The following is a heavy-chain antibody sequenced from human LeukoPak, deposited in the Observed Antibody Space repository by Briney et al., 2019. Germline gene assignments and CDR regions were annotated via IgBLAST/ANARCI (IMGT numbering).Heavy chain of an antibody. Sequence: PGGSLRLSCAASGFTVSSNYMSWVRQAPGKGLEWVSVIYSGGSTYYADSAKGRFTISRDNSKNTLYLQMNSLRAEDTAVYYCAGHYYDSSGYYDYWGQGTLVTVSS. CDR2: IYSGGST. J-gene: IGHJ4*02. CDR1: GFTVSSNY. CDR3: AGHYYDSSGYYDY. D-gene: IGHD3-22*01. V-gene: IGHV3-53*01.